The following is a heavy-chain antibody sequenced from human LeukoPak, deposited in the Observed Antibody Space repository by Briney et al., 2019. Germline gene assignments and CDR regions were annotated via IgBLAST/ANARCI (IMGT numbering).Heavy chain of an antibody. J-gene: IGHJ4*02. CDR1: GGSISHHY. V-gene: IGHV4-59*11. D-gene: IGHD3-9*01. CDR2: FYDSGST. Sequence: PAETQSLTCTASGGSISHHYWSWIRQPPGKGLEWIAYFYDSGSTTYNPSLKSRVTISVDPSKNQFSLKLTSVTAADTAVYYCARGNDILTGYYPAWYNYWGQGILVAVSS. CDR3: ARGNDILTGYYPAWYNY.